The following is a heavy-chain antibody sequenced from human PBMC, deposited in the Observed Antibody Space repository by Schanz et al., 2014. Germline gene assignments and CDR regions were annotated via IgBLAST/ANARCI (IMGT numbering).Heavy chain of an antibody. CDR2: ISVYKGNT. V-gene: IGHV1-18*01. CDR1: GYIFINSG. CDR3: ARSAGRDFWSGYYTRFDY. D-gene: IGHD3-3*01. J-gene: IGHJ4*02. Sequence: QVQLVQSGPEVKKPGATVKVSCKASGYIFINSGISWVRQAPVQGLEWMGWISVYKGNTKYPQKLPGRVTMTTDTYTSTAYMELRSLRSDDTAVYYCARSAGRDFWSGYYTRFDYWGQGTLVTVSS.